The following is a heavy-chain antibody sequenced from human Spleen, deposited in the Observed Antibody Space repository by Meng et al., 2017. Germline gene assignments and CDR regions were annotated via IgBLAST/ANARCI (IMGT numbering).Heavy chain of an antibody. V-gene: IGHV1-46*01. CDR3: ARSPGDRYAFDI. CDR2: INPSGGST. J-gene: IGHJ3*02. Sequence: ASVKVSCKASGYTFTGYDMHWVRQAPGQGLEWMGIINPSGGSTSYAQKFQGRVTMTRDTSTSTVYLELSSLRSEDTAVYYCARSPGDRYAFDIWGQGTMVTVSS. CDR1: GYTFTGYD. D-gene: IGHD7-27*01.